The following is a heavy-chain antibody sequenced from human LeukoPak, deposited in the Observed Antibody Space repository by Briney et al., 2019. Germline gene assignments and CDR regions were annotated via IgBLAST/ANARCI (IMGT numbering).Heavy chain of an antibody. D-gene: IGHD6-6*01. Sequence: GGSLRLSCAASGFTFGSYAMTWVRQAPGKGLEWVSAISGRGGSTYYADSVKGRFTISGDHPKNTLYLQMNSLRAEDTAVYYCAKCLSSYSWAGMDVWGQGTTVTVSS. J-gene: IGHJ6*02. CDR2: ISGRGGST. CDR1: GFTFGSYA. CDR3: AKCLSSYSWAGMDV. V-gene: IGHV3-23*01.